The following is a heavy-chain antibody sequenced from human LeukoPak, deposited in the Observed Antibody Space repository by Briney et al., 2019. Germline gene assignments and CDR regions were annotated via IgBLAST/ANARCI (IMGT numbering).Heavy chain of an antibody. J-gene: IGHJ4*02. CDR2: ISSSSSYI. V-gene: IGHV3-21*01. Sequence: GGCLRLSCAASGFTFSRYSMNWVRQAPGKGLEWVSSISSSSSYIYYADSVKGRFTIPRDNAKNSLYLQMNSLRAEDTAVYYCARAEYSSGWYYFDYWGQGTLVTVSS. D-gene: IGHD6-19*01. CDR1: GFTFSRYS. CDR3: ARAEYSSGWYYFDY.